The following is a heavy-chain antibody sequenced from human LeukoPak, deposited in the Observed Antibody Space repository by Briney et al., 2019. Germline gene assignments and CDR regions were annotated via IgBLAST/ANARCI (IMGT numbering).Heavy chain of an antibody. CDR2: IYSGGST. D-gene: IGHD3-3*01. CDR3: ASQANHDFWSAIDY. V-gene: IGHV3-53*01. Sequence: GGSLRLSCAASGFTVSSKYMNWVRQAPGKGLEWDSLIYSGGSTYYADSVKGRFTISRANSNNTLYLQMNSLRAEDTAVYYCASQANHDFWSAIDYWGQGTLVTVSS. CDR1: GFTVSSKY. J-gene: IGHJ4*02.